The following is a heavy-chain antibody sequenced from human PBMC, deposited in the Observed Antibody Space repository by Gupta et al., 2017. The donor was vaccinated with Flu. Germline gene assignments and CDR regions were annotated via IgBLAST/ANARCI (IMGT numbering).Heavy chain of an antibody. CDR2: MGSGGNT. J-gene: IGHJ4*02. V-gene: IGHV3-48*02. CDR3: VRDLKGAGVI. D-gene: IGHD2-8*01. CDR1: GFTFSDSH. Sequence: EVPLVESGGGLVQPGGSLRLSCVMSGFTFSDSHMNWIRQAPGKGLEWIADMGSGGNTDYADAGGGRVTISRDNARDSLWLKMNSLRDEDKALYYCVRDLKGAGVIWGQGTRVTVSS.